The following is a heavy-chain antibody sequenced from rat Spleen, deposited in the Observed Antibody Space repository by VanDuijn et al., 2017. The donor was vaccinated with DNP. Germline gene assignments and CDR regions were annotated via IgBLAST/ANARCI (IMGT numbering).Heavy chain of an antibody. CDR2: ITTSGGNT. J-gene: IGHJ2*01. D-gene: IGHD1-6*01. Sequence: EVQLVESGGDLVQPGRSLKLSCVASGFTFSTFWMTWIRQVPGKGLEWVASITTSGGNTYYPDSVKGRFTISRDNAKNTLYLQMNSLRSEDTATYYCARRAYYGLSFYFDFWGQGVMVTVSS. V-gene: IGHV5-31*01. CDR1: GFTFSTFW. CDR3: ARRAYYGLSFYFDF.